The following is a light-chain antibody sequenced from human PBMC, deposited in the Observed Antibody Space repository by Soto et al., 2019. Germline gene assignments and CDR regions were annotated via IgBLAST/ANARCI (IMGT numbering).Light chain of an antibody. CDR1: SSDVGGYNY. V-gene: IGLV2-14*01. Sequence: QSALTQPASVSGSPGQSITISCTGTSSDVGGYNYVSWYQHHPGKAPKLMIYEVSNRPSGVSNRFSGSKSGNTASLSISGLQAEDEADYCCSSYTGSSTHVVFGGGTKVTVL. CDR2: EVS. J-gene: IGLJ2*01. CDR3: SSYTGSSTHVV.